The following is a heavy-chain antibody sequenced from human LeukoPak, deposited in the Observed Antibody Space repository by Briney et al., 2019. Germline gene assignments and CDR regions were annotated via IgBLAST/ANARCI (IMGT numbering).Heavy chain of an antibody. D-gene: IGHD3-22*01. Sequence: PGGSLRLSCAASGFTFDDYAMQWVRQAPGKGLEWVSLSSGDGGSTYYADSVKGRFTISRDNSKNSLYLQMNSLRTEDTALYYCAKTSTNYYDSSEFGYWGQGTLVTVSS. J-gene: IGHJ4*02. CDR2: SSGDGGST. CDR3: AKTSTNYYDSSEFGY. V-gene: IGHV3-43*02. CDR1: GFTFDDYA.